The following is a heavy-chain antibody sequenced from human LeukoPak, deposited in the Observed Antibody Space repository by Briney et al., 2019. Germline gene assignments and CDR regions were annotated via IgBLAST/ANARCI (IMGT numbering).Heavy chain of an antibody. CDR3: AKPYGGNLADGFDI. J-gene: IGHJ3*02. Sequence: GGSLRLSCAASGFTFSSYAMSWVRQPPGKGLEGGSAITGGGNTYYAASVKGRFTISRDNSKNTLSLQMSSLRAEDTAIYYCAKPYGGNLADGFDIWGEGTMVTVSS. CDR1: GFTFSSYA. V-gene: IGHV3-23*01. D-gene: IGHD4-23*01. CDR2: ITGGGNT.